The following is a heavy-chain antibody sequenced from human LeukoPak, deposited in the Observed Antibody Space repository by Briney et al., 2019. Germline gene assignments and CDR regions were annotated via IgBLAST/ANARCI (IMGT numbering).Heavy chain of an antibody. J-gene: IGHJ4*02. CDR3: AKIAAAGLFDY. V-gene: IGHV5-51*01. CDR1: GYSFTSDW. Sequence: GESLKISCKGFGYSFTSDWIGWVRQVPGKGLEWMGIIYPADSDTRYSPSFQGQVTISADESLSTAYRQWSSLKASDTAMYYCAKIAAAGLFDYWGQGTLVTVSS. D-gene: IGHD6-13*01. CDR2: IYPADSDT.